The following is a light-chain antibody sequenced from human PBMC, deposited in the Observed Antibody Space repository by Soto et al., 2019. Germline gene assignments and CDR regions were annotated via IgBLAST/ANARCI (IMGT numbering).Light chain of an antibody. CDR1: QNIGTS. CDR2: DAA. Sequence: DIQMTQSPSTLSASVGDRFTITCRASQNIGTSLAWYQQTPGKSPKLLISDAATLESGVPSRFGGSGSGTEFTLSINRMQPDDLATYYRQQCLGHWKCGQGTRVDTK. J-gene: IGKJ1*01. V-gene: IGKV1-5*01. CDR3: QQCLGHWK.